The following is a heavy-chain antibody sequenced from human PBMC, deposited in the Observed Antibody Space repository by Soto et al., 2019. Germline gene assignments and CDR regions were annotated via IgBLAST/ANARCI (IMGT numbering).Heavy chain of an antibody. Sequence: QVQLVQSGAEVRKPGSSVKVSCKASGGTFSRHAISWVRQAPGQGLEWMGGIIPIFGTANYAQKFQGRVTITADKSTSTAYMELSSLRSEDTAVYYCARLTGGGIVGATTFDYWGQGTLVTVSS. CDR1: GGTFSRHA. J-gene: IGHJ4*02. CDR2: IIPIFGTA. CDR3: ARLTGGGIVGATTFDY. D-gene: IGHD1-26*01. V-gene: IGHV1-69*06.